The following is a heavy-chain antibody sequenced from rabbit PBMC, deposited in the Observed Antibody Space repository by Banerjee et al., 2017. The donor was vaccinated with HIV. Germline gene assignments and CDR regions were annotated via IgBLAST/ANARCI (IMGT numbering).Heavy chain of an antibody. J-gene: IGHJ6*01. V-gene: IGHV1S7*01. D-gene: IGHD4-1*01. Sequence: QLKETGGGLVQPGGSLTLSCKASGFDFSRYYMSWVRQAPGKGLEWIGYIDPVFGNTYYASWVNGRFTIFLDNAQNTVFLQMTSLTAADTATYFCARDLAGVIGWNFGLWGPGTLVTVS. CDR3: ARDLAGVIGWNFGL. CDR2: IDPVFGNT. CDR1: GFDFSRYY.